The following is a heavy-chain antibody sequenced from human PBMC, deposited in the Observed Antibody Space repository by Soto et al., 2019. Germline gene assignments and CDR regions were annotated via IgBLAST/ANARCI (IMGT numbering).Heavy chain of an antibody. CDR3: ARVDSSGCSEY. Sequence: PGESLKISCKGYGYSFTSYWLGWVRQMPGKGLECMGFIYPGDSDTTYSPSFQGHVTISADKYSSTAYLQWSSLKASDTAMYYCARVDSSGCSEYWGQATLVTVSS. D-gene: IGHD6-25*01. CDR2: IYPGDSDT. J-gene: IGHJ4*02. V-gene: IGHV5-51*01. CDR1: GYSFTSYW.